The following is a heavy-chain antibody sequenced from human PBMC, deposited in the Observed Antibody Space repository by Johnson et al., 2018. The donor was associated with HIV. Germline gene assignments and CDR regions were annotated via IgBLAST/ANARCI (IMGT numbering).Heavy chain of an antibody. CDR2: IKQDGSET. CDR3: ARYRPPYYGDYKSACDI. J-gene: IGHJ3*02. V-gene: IGHV3-7*02. CDR1: GFTLSRYW. Sequence: VQLVESGGGLVQPGGSLRLSCAASGFTLSRYWMSWVRQAPGKGLEWVANIKQDGSETYYADSVKGRFTISRDNSKNTLYLQMNSLRAEDTAVYYCARYRPPYYGDYKSACDIWGQGTMVTVSA. D-gene: IGHD4-17*01.